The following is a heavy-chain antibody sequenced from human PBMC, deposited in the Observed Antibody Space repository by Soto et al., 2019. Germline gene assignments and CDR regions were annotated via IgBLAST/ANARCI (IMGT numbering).Heavy chain of an antibody. CDR3: ANSEYSRYKNIDV. CDR1: GFTFRGYG. CDR2: ISYDGSIK. J-gene: IGHJ6*02. Sequence: QVQLVESGGGVVQPGRSLRLSCAASGFTFRGYGMHWVRQAPGRGLEWVALISYDGSIKYYADSVRGRFTISRDNSKNTLYLQMNSLRAEDTAVYYCANSEYSRYKNIDVWGRGTTVTVSS. V-gene: IGHV3-30*18. D-gene: IGHD5-18*01.